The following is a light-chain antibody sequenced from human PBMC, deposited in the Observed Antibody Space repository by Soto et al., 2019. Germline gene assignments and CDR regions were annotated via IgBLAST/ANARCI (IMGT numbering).Light chain of an antibody. CDR2: DAS. J-gene: IGKJ5*01. CDR1: QSVSSS. CDR3: QQSYSTPIT. Sequence: EIVMTQSPATLSVSPGERATLSCRASQSVSSSLAWYQQKPGQAPRLLIYDASTRASGVPARFSGSGSGTDFTLTISSLQPEDFATYYCQQSYSTPITFGQGTRLENK. V-gene: IGKV3-15*01.